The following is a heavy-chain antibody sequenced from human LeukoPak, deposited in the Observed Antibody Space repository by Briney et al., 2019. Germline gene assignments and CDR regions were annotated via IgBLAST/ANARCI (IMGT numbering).Heavy chain of an antibody. Sequence: GGSLRLSCAASGFTFSIYAMHWVRQAPGKGLEWVAIISYDGTIKDYADSVKGRFTISRDNSKNTLYLQMNSLRAEDTAVYYCARRDFYGGNSLDAFDIWGQGTMVAVSS. CDR3: ARRDFYGGNSLDAFDI. CDR1: GFTFSIYA. CDR2: ISYDGTIK. D-gene: IGHD4-23*01. V-gene: IGHV3-30-3*01. J-gene: IGHJ3*02.